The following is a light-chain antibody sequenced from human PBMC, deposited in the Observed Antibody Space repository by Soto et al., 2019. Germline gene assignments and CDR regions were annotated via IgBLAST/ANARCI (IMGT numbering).Light chain of an antibody. V-gene: IGKV3-20*01. CDR3: QQYGNSPLWT. CDR1: QSVSSSY. CDR2: AAS. Sequence: EIVLTQSPGTLSLSPGERATLSCRASQSVSSSYLAWYQQKPGQAPRLLIYAASNRATGIPDRFSGSGSGTDFTLTISRLEPEDFAVYYCQQYGNSPLWTFGQGTKVEIK. J-gene: IGKJ1*01.